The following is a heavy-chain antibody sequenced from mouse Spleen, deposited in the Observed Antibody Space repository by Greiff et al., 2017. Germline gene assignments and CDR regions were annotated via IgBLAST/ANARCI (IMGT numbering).Heavy chain of an antibody. V-gene: IGHV5-17*01. J-gene: IGHJ2*01. CDR1: GFTFSDYG. Sequence: EVKLMESGGGLVKPGGSLKLSCAASGFTFSDYGMHWVRQAPEKGLEWVAYISSGSSTIYYADTVKGRFTISRDNAKNTLFLQMTSLRSEDTAMYYCAKIYYDYDGGDYFDYWGQGTTLTVSS. CDR2: ISSGSSTI. CDR3: AKIYYDYDGGDYFDY. D-gene: IGHD2-4*01.